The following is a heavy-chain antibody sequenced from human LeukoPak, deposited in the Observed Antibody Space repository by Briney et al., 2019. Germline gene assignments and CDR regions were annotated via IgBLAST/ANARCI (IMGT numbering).Heavy chain of an antibody. D-gene: IGHD2-15*01. Sequence: PGGSLRLSCAASGFTSSNYWMHWVRQAPGKGLVWVSHINSDGSSTSYADSVKGRFTISRDNAENTLYLQMNTLRAEDTAVYYCARVKVRFCSGGSCYYEYYFDYWGQGTLVTVSS. CDR1: GFTSSNYW. J-gene: IGHJ4*02. CDR3: ARVKVRFCSGGSCYYEYYFDY. V-gene: IGHV3-74*01. CDR2: INSDGSST.